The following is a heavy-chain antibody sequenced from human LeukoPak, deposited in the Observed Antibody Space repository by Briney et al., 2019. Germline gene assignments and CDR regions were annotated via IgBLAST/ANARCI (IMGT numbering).Heavy chain of an antibody. CDR1: GGSISSYY. D-gene: IGHD3-22*01. V-gene: IGHV4-4*07. Sequence: SETLSLTCTVSGGSISSYYWSWIRQPAGKGLEWIGRIYTSGSTNYNPSLKSRVTMSVDTSKNQFSLKLSSVTAADTAVYYCARVQSYYYDSSGYYYGPSYFDYWGQGTLVTVSS. CDR3: ARVQSYYYDSSGYYYGPSYFDY. CDR2: IYTSGST. J-gene: IGHJ4*02.